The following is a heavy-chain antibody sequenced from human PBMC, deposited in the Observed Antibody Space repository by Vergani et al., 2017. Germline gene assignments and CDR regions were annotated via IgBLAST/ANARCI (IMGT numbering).Heavy chain of an antibody. D-gene: IGHD6-19*01. J-gene: IGHJ5*02. CDR3: ARHSTVEWLVKLGWFDP. CDR2: IYYSGST. CDR1: GASIRSSNYY. V-gene: IGHV4-39*01. Sequence: QLQLQESGPGLVQPSATLSLTCSVSGASIRSSNYYWGWIRQPPGKGLEWIASIYYSGSTYYNPSLKSRVTISVDTSKNQFSLNLSSVTAADTAVYFSARHSTVEWLVKLGWFDPWGQGILVTVSS.